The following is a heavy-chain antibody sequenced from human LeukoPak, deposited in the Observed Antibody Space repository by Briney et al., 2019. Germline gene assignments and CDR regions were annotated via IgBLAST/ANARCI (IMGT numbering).Heavy chain of an antibody. CDR3: ARGDYGSGSYYNRFDY. D-gene: IGHD3-10*01. J-gene: IGHJ4*02. V-gene: IGHV1-18*01. Sequence: ASVKVSCKASGYTFTSYGISWVRQAPGQGLEWMGWISAYNGNTNYAQKLQGRVTMTTDTSTSTAYMELRSLRSDDTAVYYCARGDYGSGSYYNRFDYWGQGTLVTVSS. CDR1: GYTFTSYG. CDR2: ISAYNGNT.